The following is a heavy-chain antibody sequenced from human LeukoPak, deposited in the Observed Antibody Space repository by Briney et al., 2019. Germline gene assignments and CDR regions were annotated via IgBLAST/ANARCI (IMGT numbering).Heavy chain of an antibody. J-gene: IGHJ4*02. CDR3: ARGGNALDY. Sequence: KPSETLSLTCTVSGGSISTYYWSWIRQPPGKGLDWIGSFYYTGSTNYNPSLRSRVTISLDTSKNQISLRLSSVTAADTAVYYCARGGNALDYWGRGTLVTVSS. CDR2: FYYTGST. D-gene: IGHD4-23*01. V-gene: IGHV4-59*01. CDR1: GGSISTYY.